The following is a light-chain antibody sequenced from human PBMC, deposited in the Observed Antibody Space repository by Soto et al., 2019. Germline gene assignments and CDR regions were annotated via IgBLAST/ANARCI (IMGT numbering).Light chain of an antibody. CDR1: QSISSW. V-gene: IGKV1-5*01. J-gene: IGKJ3*01. CDR3: QHGFT. CDR2: DAS. Sequence: DIQMTQSPSTLSASVGDRVTITCRASQSISSWLAWYQQKPGKAPKLLIYDASSLESGVPSRFSGSGSGTEFTLTIISLQPDDFATYYCQHGFTFGPGTKVDIK.